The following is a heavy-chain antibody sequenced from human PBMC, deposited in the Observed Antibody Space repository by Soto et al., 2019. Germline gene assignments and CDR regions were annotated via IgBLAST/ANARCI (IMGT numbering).Heavy chain of an antibody. J-gene: IGHJ4*02. V-gene: IGHV1-46*01. CDR3: ARGRPVLRFLEWLFGY. CDR2: INPSGGST. Sequence: GASVKVSCKASGYTFTSYYMHWVRQAPGQGLEWMGIINPSGGSTSYAQKFQGRVTMTRDTSTSTVYMELSSLRSEDTAVYYCARGRPVLRFLEWLFGYWGQGTLVTVSS. D-gene: IGHD3-3*01. CDR1: GYTFTSYY.